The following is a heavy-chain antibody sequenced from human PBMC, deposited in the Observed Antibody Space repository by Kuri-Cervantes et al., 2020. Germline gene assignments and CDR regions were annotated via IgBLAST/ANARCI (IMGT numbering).Heavy chain of an antibody. V-gene: IGHV3-30*18. D-gene: IGHD3-10*01. J-gene: IGHJ5*02. CDR2: ISYDGSNK. CDR3: AKDLDRGLLWFGELPWNWFDP. Sequence: GGSLRLSCAASGFTLSSYGMHWVRQAPGKGLEWVAVISYDGSNKYYADSVKGRFTISRDNSKNTLYLQMNSLRAEDTAVYYCAKDLDRGLLWFGELPWNWFDPWGQGTLVTVSS. CDR1: GFTLSSYG.